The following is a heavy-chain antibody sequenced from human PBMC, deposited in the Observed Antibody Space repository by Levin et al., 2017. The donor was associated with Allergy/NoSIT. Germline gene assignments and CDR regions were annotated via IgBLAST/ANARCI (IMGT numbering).Heavy chain of an antibody. J-gene: IGHJ4*02. V-gene: IGHV4-34*01. CDR1: GGSFSGYY. Sequence: SETLSLTCAVYGGSFSGYYWSWIRQPPGKGLEWIGEINYSGNTNYNPSLKSRVTISLDTSRNQFSLKLSSVTAADTAVYYCARLLTGYSSSSSFDYWGQGTLVTVSS. CDR3: ARLLTGYSSSSSFDY. D-gene: IGHD6-6*01. CDR2: INYSGNT.